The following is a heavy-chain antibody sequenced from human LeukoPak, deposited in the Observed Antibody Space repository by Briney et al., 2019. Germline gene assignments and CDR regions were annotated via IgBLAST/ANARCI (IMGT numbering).Heavy chain of an antibody. CDR1: GFTVSSNY. CDR2: IYSGGST. V-gene: IGHV3-66*01. CDR3: ASMYFSQYLQH. Sequence: GGSLRLSCAASGFTVSSNYMSWVRQAPGRGLEWVSVIYSGGSTYYADSVKGRFTISRDNSKNTLFLQMNSLRAGDTAVYYCASMYFSQYLQHWGQGTLVTVSS. J-gene: IGHJ1*01. D-gene: IGHD2-8*01.